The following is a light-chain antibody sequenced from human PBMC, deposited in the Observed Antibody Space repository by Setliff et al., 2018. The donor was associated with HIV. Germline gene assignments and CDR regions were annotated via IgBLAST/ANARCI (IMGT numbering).Light chain of an antibody. V-gene: IGLV1-44*01. J-gene: IGLJ2*01. Sequence: QSALTQAPSASGTPGQRVTISCSGSSSNIGLNTVNWYQQFPGTAPKLLIYRSDQRPSGVPDRFSASKSGTSASLAISGLQSEDGADYYCAAWDDTLNGHVVFGGGTQLTVL. CDR3: AAWDDTLNGHVV. CDR1: SSNIGLNT. CDR2: RSD.